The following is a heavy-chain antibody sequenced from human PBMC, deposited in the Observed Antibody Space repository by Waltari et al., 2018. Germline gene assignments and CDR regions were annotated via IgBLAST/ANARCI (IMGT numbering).Heavy chain of an antibody. V-gene: IGHV4-31*03. CDR2: ISYTGSA. Sequence: QVHLQESGPGLVKPSQTLSLTCSVSGGSISSDGHYWAWIRQHPGKGLEWIGYISYTGSASYRPSLKGRTSMSLDTARNRFSLKLTSLTAADTAVYYCARDRVGLRWGDFSQTDYGMDVWGQGTTVTVSS. J-gene: IGHJ6*02. D-gene: IGHD3-16*01. CDR3: ARDRVGLRWGDFSQTDYGMDV. CDR1: GGSISSDGHY.